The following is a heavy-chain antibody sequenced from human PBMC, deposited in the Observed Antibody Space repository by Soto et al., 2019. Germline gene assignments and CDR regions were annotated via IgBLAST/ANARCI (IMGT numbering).Heavy chain of an antibody. CDR1: GFTFSSYA. V-gene: IGHV3-23*01. J-gene: IGHJ5*02. Sequence: EVQLLESGGGLVQPGGSLRLSCAASGFTFSSYAMSWVRQAPGKGLEWVSAISGSGGSTYYADSVKGRFTISRDNTKNTLYLQMNRLRREDSAVYDNAKGFGSGGCRSTSCYANWFDPWGQGTLVTVSS. CDR2: ISGSGGST. CDR3: AKGFGSGGCRSTSCYANWFDP. D-gene: IGHD2-2*01.